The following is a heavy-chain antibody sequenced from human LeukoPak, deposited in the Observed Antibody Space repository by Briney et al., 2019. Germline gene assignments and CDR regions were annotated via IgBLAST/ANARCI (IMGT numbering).Heavy chain of an antibody. CDR3: ARARSGWTSDAFDI. D-gene: IGHD6-19*01. Sequence: ASVKVSCKASGGTFSSYAISWVRQAPGQGLEWMGWINTNTGNPTYAQGFTGRFVFSLDTSASTAYLQISSLKAEDTAVYYCARARSGWTSDAFDIWGQGTMVTVSS. V-gene: IGHV7-4-1*02. J-gene: IGHJ3*02. CDR1: GGTFSSYA. CDR2: INTNTGNP.